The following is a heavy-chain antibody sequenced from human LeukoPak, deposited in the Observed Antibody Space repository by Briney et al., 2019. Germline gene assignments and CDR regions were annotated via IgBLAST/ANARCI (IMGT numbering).Heavy chain of an antibody. Sequence: ASVKVSCKASGYTFTSYGISWVRQAPGQGLEWMGWISAYNGNTNYAQKLQGRVTMTTDTSTSTAYMELRSLRSDDTAVYYCAVAYCGGDCYSFYYFDYWGQGTLVTVSS. CDR2: ISAYNGNT. D-gene: IGHD2-21*02. V-gene: IGHV1-18*01. CDR1: GYTFTSYG. CDR3: AVAYCGGDCYSFYYFDY. J-gene: IGHJ4*02.